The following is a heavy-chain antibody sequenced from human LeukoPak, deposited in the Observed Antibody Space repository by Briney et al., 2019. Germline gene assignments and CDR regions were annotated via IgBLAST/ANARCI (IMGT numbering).Heavy chain of an antibody. V-gene: IGHV4-4*02. D-gene: IGHD1-26*01. CDR3: ASVRKEWEPFYYFDY. Sequence: SGTLSLTCAVSGGSISSSNWLSWVRQPPGKGLEWIGEIYHSGSTNYNPSHKSQVTMSVDKSKNQVSLKLTSVTAADTAVYYCASVRKEWEPFYYFDYWGQGTLVTVSS. CDR1: GGSISSSNW. CDR2: IYHSGST. J-gene: IGHJ4*02.